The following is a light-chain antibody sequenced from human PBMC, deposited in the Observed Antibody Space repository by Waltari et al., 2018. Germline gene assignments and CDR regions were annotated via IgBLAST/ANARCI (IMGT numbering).Light chain of an antibody. CDR1: LSNIGTHY. Sequence: QSVLTQPPSASGTPGQSVTISCSGSLSNIGTHYVYWYQQRPGTAPKLLIYLTHQRPSGVPDRFSASKSGTSASLAISGLRFEDEGDYYCATRDEGPTVVFGGGTKVTVL. CDR3: ATRDEGPTVV. CDR2: LTH. J-gene: IGLJ2*01. V-gene: IGLV1-47*01.